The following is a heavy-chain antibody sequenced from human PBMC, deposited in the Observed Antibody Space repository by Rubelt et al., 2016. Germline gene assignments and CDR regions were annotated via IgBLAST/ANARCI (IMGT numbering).Heavy chain of an antibody. CDR2: INWNSGAI. J-gene: IGHJ4*02. Sequence: EVQLLESGGGLVQPGGSLRLSCAASGFIFDDYAMHWVRQAPGKGLEWVSGINWNSGAIDYADSVKGRFTISRDNVKNSLYLQMNSLRPEETAVYYCAKGSGEIDSWGQGTLVTVSS. CDR1: GFIFDDYA. V-gene: IGHV3-9*01. D-gene: IGHD3-10*01. CDR3: AKGSGEIDS.